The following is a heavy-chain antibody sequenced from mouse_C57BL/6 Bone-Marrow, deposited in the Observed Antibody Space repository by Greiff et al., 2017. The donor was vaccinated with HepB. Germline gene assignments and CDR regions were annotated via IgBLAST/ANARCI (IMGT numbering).Heavy chain of an antibody. CDR3: ARSGSSYDYYAMDY. Sequence: EVQLQQSGPELVKPGASVKISCKASGYTFTDYYMNWVKQSHGKSLEWIGDINPNNGGTSYNQKFKGKATLTVDKSSSTAYMELRSLTSEDSAVYYCARSGSSYDYYAMDYWGQGTSVTVSS. V-gene: IGHV1-26*01. D-gene: IGHD1-1*01. J-gene: IGHJ4*01. CDR1: GYTFTDYY. CDR2: INPNNGGT.